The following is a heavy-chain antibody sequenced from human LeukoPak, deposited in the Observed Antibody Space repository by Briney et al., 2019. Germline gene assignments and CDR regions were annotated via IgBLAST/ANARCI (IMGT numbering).Heavy chain of an antibody. D-gene: IGHD4-17*01. J-gene: IGHJ5*02. CDR3: ARDRGYGDSENWFDP. V-gene: IGHV1-3*01. CDR1: GYTFTSYA. Sequence: GVSVKVSCKASGYTFTSYAMHWVRQAPGQRLEWMGWINAGNGNTKYSQKFQGRVTITRDTSASTAYMELSSLRSEDTAVYYCARDRGYGDSENWFDPWGQGTLVTVSS. CDR2: INAGNGNT.